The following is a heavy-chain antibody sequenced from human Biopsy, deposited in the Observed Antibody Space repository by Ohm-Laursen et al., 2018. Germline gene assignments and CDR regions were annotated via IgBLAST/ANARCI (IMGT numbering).Heavy chain of an antibody. CDR1: GYTLNELS. Sequence: ATVKISCKVSGYTLNELSMHWVRQVPGKGLEWMGGFAPENGKTVYAQNFQARVSLTEDASTDTAYMELRSLRSEDTAVYYCAADINVWDVNYWGQGTQVTVSS. CDR3: AADINVWDVNY. V-gene: IGHV1-24*01. D-gene: IGHD1-26*01. J-gene: IGHJ4*02. CDR2: FAPENGKT.